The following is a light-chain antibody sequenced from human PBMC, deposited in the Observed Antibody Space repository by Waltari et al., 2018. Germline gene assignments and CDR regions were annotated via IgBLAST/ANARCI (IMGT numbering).Light chain of an antibody. CDR3: HQYCSTPLT. V-gene: IGKV4-1*01. J-gene: IGKJ1*01. CDR2: WAS. CDR1: QSVIHSSNTRSS. Sequence: DIVMTQSPDSLAVSLGERATINCKSSQSVIHSSNTRSSLAWYQQKPEQPPKLLITWASTRQPGVPDRFSGSGSGTDFTLTISTLQAEDVAVYYCHQYCSTPLTFGQGTKVDIK.